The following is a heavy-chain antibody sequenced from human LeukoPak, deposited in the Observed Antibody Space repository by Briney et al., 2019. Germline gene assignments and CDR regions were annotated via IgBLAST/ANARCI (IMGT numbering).Heavy chain of an antibody. CDR1: GFTFSNYA. CDR2: ISGSGGST. V-gene: IGHV3-23*01. Sequence: GGSLRLSCAVSGFTFSNYAMSWVRQAPGKGLEWVSGISGSGGSTFYADSVKGRFTISRDNSKNTLYLQMNSLRAEDTAVYYCARPPSYSNYYYYGMDVWGQGTTVTVSS. J-gene: IGHJ6*02. D-gene: IGHD4-11*01. CDR3: ARPPSYSNYYYYGMDV.